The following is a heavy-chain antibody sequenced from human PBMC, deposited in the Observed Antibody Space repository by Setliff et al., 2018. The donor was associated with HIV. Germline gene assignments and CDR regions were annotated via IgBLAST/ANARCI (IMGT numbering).Heavy chain of an antibody. V-gene: IGHV5-51*01. CDR3: ARQTSRYITLSPPDY. CDR2: IYPGDSDT. D-gene: IGHD3-9*01. CDR1: GYGFSNYL. J-gene: IGHJ4*02. Sequence: GESLKISCKGSGYGFSNYLLAWVRQTPGKGLEWMGIIYPGDSDTRYSPSFQGQVTFSADKSINTAYLQWGSLKASDTGIYFCARQTSRYITLSPPDYWGQGTLVTVSS.